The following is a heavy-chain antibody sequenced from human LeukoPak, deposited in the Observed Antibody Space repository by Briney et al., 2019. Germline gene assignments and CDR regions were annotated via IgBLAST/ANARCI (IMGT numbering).Heavy chain of an antibody. CDR3: ARGDGVYVY. V-gene: IGHV3-53*01. CDR1: GFTVSSNY. D-gene: IGHD5/OR15-5a*01. CDR2: IYFGGTT. Sequence: QTGGSLRLSCAASGFTVSSNYMTWVRQAPGQGLEWVSVIYFGGTTYYADSVKGRFTISRDNSKKTVYLQMNSLRVEDTAVYYCARGDGVYVYWGQGTLVTVSS. J-gene: IGHJ4*02.